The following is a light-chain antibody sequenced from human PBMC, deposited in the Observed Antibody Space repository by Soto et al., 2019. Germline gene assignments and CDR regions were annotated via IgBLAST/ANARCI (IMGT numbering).Light chain of an antibody. Sequence: ETVLTQSPGTLSLSPGERATLSCRASQSVRSNYVAWYQQKPGQAPRLLISGASSRATGIPDRFSGSGSGTDFTLTISRLEPEDFAVYYCQQYGSSPLTFGGGTKVDVK. CDR3: QQYGSSPLT. J-gene: IGKJ4*01. CDR1: QSVRSNY. CDR2: GAS. V-gene: IGKV3-20*01.